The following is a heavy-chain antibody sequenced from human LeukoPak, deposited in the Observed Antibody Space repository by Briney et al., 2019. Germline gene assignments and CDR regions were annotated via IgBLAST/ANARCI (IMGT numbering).Heavy chain of an antibody. Sequence: GGSLRLSCAASGFTFSSYAMHWVRQAPGKGLEWVAVISYDGSNKYYADSVKGRFTISRDNSKNTLYLQMNGLRAGDTAVYYCAKDRVGCSGGSCYDYYYYMDVWGKGTTVTVSS. CDR2: ISYDGSNK. J-gene: IGHJ6*03. D-gene: IGHD2-15*01. V-gene: IGHV3-30-3*01. CDR3: AKDRVGCSGGSCYDYYYYMDV. CDR1: GFTFSSYA.